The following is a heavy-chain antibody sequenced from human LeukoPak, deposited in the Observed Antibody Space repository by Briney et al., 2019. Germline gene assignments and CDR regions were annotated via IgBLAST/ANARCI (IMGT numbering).Heavy chain of an antibody. Sequence: SGGSLRLSCAASGFAFSNYWMHGVRQAPGKGLVLVSRINSDGRSTSYADSVKGRFTISRDNAKNTLYLQMNSLRAEDTAVYYCARENPPGLPKKALHWGQGTLVTVSS. CDR2: INSDGRST. J-gene: IGHJ4*02. CDR3: ARENPPGLPKKALH. V-gene: IGHV3-74*01. CDR1: GFAFSNYW.